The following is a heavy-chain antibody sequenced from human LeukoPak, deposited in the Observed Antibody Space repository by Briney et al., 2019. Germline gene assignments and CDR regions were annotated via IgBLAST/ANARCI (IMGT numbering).Heavy chain of an antibody. CDR3: ARNRRTARYFDY. Sequence: GGSLRLSCAASGFTFSSYAMHWVRQAPGKGLEWVAVISYDGSNKYYADSVKGRFTISRDNAKNSLYLQMNSLRAEDTAVYYCARNRRTARYFDYWGQGTLVTVSS. V-gene: IGHV3-30-3*01. CDR2: ISYDGSNK. CDR1: GFTFSSYA. D-gene: IGHD2/OR15-2a*01. J-gene: IGHJ4*02.